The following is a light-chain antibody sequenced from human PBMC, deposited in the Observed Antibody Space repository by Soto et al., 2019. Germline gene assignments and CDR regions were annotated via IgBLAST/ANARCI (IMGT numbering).Light chain of an antibody. CDR1: SSNIGSNA. V-gene: IGLV1-44*01. Sequence: QSVLTQPPSASGTPGQRVTISCSGSSSNIGSNAVNWYQQLPGTAPKLLFYTFAQRPSGVPDRFSGSKSGTSASLAISGLQSEDEADYYCASWDVSMNAWVFGGGTKLTAL. CDR2: TFA. J-gene: IGLJ3*02. CDR3: ASWDVSMNAWV.